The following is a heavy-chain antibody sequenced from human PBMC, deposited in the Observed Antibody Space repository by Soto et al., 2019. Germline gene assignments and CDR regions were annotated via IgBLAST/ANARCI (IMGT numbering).Heavy chain of an antibody. Sequence: QVQLVESGGGVVQPGRSLRLSCAASGFTFSSYGMHWVRQAPGKGLEWVVVIWYDGSNKYYADSVKGRFTISRDNSKNTLYLQMNSLRAEDTAVYYCARDGITPLTGYSSGWYLGYWGQGTLVTVSS. J-gene: IGHJ4*02. D-gene: IGHD6-19*01. CDR1: GFTFSSYG. CDR2: IWYDGSNK. CDR3: ARDGITPLTGYSSGWYLGY. V-gene: IGHV3-33*01.